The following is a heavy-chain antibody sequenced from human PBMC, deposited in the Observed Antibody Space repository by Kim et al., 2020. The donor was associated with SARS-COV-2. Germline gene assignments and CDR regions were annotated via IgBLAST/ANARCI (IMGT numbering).Heavy chain of an antibody. Sequence: GGSLRLSCAASGFTFSGFWMTWVRQAPGKGLEWVATIKPDGSETFYVDSVKGRFTISKDNAKNSLFLQMSSLREEDTAVYFCVGGAGIYWGQGTLVTVSS. CDR3: VGGAGIY. V-gene: IGHV3-7*01. J-gene: IGHJ4*02. D-gene: IGHD3-10*01. CDR1: GFTFSGFW. CDR2: IKPDGSET.